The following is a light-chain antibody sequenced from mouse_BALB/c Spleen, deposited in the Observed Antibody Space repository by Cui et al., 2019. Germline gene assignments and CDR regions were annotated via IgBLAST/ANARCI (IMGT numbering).Light chain of an antibody. CDR1: SSVSY. CDR2: STS. J-gene: IGKJ1*01. Sequence: QIVLTQSPAIMAASLGEETTPSCSASSSVSYMPWYQQKSGTSPKLLIYSTSNLASGVPSRFSGGGSGTFYSLTISSVDAEDAADYYCHQWSSYPWTFGGGTKLEIK. CDR3: HQWSSYPWT. V-gene: IGKV4-80*01.